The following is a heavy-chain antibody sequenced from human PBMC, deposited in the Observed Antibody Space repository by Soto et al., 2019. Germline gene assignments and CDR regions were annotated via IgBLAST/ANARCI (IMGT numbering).Heavy chain of an antibody. CDR2: IYYSGST. J-gene: IGHJ4*02. CDR1: GGSVSSGRFY. V-gene: IGHV4-61*01. D-gene: IGHD6-19*01. CDR3: ARSGSGSGWL. Sequence: PSETLSLTCTVSGGSVSSGRFYWSWIRQPPGKGLEWIGYIYYSGSTKYNPSLRSRVTISVDMSKNQFSLKLTSVTAADTAVYYCARSGSGSGWLGGQGTLVTVSS.